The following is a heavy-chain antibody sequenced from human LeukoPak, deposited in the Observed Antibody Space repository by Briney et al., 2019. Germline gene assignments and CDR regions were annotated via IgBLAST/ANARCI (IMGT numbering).Heavy chain of an antibody. CDR3: AKEDSSGYCFDY. J-gene: IGHJ4*02. V-gene: IGHV3-30*02. CDR2: IRYDGSNK. D-gene: IGHD3-22*01. CDR1: AFTFSRYG. Sequence: GGSLRLSCAASAFTFSRYGMHWVRQAPGKGLEWVAFIRYDGSNKYYADSVKGRFTISRDNSKNTLYLQMNSLRAEDTAVYYCAKEDSSGYCFDYWGQGTLVTVSS.